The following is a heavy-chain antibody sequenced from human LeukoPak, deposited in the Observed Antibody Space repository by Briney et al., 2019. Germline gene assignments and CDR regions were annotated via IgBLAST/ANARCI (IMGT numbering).Heavy chain of an antibody. CDR1: GFTFSSYA. Sequence: GGSLRLSCAASGFTFSSYAMHWVRQAPGKGLEWVAVISYDGSNKYYADSVEGRFTISRDNSKNTLYLQMNSLRAEDTAVYYCARVKFPLPDYYYYYGMDVWGQGTTVTVSS. J-gene: IGHJ6*02. V-gene: IGHV3-30-3*01. CDR3: ARVKFPLPDYYYYYGMDV. CDR2: ISYDGSNK.